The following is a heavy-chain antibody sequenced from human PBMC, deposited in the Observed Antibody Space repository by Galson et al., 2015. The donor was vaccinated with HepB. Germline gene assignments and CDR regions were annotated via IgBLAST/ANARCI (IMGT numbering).Heavy chain of an antibody. J-gene: IGHJ4*02. Sequence: SVKVSCKASGGTFSSYAISWARQAPGQGLEWMGGIIPIFGTANYAQKFQGRVTITADESTSTAYMELSSLRSEDTAVYYCARLTMVRGVIRNFDYWGQGTLVTVSS. V-gene: IGHV1-69*13. CDR1: GGTFSSYA. CDR2: IIPIFGTA. CDR3: ARLTMVRGVIRNFDY. D-gene: IGHD3-10*01.